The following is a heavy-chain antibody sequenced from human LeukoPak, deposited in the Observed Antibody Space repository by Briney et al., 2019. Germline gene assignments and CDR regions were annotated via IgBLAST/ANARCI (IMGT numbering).Heavy chain of an antibody. Sequence: SETLSLTCTVSGGSISSYYWSWIRQPPGKGLEWIGYIYTGGSTNYNPSLKSRVTISVDTSKNQFSLKLSSVTAADTAVYYCARRTRGSTPSYYYYYYMDVWGKGTTVTVSS. D-gene: IGHD2-2*01. V-gene: IGHV4-4*09. CDR1: GGSISSYY. CDR3: ARRTRGSTPSYYYYYYMDV. CDR2: IYTGGST. J-gene: IGHJ6*03.